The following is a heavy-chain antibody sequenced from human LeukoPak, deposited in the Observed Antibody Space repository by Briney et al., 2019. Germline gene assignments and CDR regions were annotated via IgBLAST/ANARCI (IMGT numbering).Heavy chain of an antibody. D-gene: IGHD5-12*01. CDR2: INPKSGGT. V-gene: IGHV1-2*02. Sequence: ASVKVSCKASGYTFIGYYMHWVRQAPGQGLEWMGWINPKSGGTNYAQKFQGRVTMTRDTSISTAYMELSRLRSDGTAVYYCASVTLSAYDGDYRGQGTLVTVSS. J-gene: IGHJ4*02. CDR3: ASVTLSAYDGDY. CDR1: GYTFIGYY.